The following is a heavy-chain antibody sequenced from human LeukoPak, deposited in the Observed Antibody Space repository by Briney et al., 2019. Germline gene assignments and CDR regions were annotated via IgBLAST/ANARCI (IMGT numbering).Heavy chain of an antibody. J-gene: IGHJ4*02. Sequence: GASVKVSCKASGGTFSSYAISWVRQAPGQGLEWMGGIIPIFGTANYAQKFQGRVTITADKSTSTAYMELSSLRSEDTAVYYCARGDVDTAMVTAFWGQGTLVTVSS. D-gene: IGHD5-18*01. V-gene: IGHV1-69*06. CDR2: IIPIFGTA. CDR1: GGTFSSYA. CDR3: ARGDVDTAMVTAF.